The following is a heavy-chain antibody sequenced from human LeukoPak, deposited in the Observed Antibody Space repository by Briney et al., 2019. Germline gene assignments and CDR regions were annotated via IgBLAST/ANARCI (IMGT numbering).Heavy chain of an antibody. CDR3: AKDIHYSLLLWFGEGYYYGMDV. CDR1: GFTFSSYA. Sequence: GRSLRLSCAASGFTFSSYAMHWVRQAPGKGLEWVAVISYDGSNKYYADSVKGRFTISRDNSKNTLYLQMNSLRAEDTAVYYCAKDIHYSLLLWFGEGYYYGMDVWGQGTTVTVSS. CDR2: ISYDGSNK. D-gene: IGHD3-10*01. V-gene: IGHV3-30-3*01. J-gene: IGHJ6*02.